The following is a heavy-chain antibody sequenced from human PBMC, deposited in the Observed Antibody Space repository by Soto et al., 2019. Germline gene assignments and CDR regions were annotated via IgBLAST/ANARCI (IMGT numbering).Heavy chain of an antibody. CDR3: ARQAYCTNGVCYTRELHLDY. J-gene: IGHJ4*02. Sequence: PSETLSLTCTVSGGSISSSSYYWGWIRQPPGKGLEWIGSIYYSGSTYYNPSLKSRVTISVDTSKNQFSLKLSSVTAADTAVYYCARQAYCTNGVCYTRELHLDYWGQGTLVTVS. CDR1: GGSISSSSYY. D-gene: IGHD2-8*01. CDR2: IYYSGST. V-gene: IGHV4-39*01.